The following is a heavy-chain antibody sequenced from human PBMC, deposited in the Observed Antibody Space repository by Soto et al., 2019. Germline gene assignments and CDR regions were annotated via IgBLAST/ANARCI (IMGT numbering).Heavy chain of an antibody. CDR1: GVSISGSRYY. Sequence: TLSLTCTVSGVSISGSRYYWGWIRQPPGRGLEWIGNIYYSGSTYYTPALKSRVTLSVDTSKNQFSLNLNSVTAADTAVYYCARGGIPPSGYGIAYAMDVWGQGTTGTVS. D-gene: IGHD1-26*01. V-gene: IGHV4-39*01. CDR3: ARGGIPPSGYGIAYAMDV. J-gene: IGHJ6*02. CDR2: IYYSGST.